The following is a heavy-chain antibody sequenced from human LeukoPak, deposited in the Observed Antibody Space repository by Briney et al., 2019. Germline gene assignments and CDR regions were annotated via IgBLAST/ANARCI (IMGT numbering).Heavy chain of an antibody. CDR2: IYYSGST. J-gene: IGHJ5*02. D-gene: IGHD4-17*01. V-gene: IGHV4-59*01. Sequence: PPETLSLTCTVSGGSISSYYWSWIRQPPGKGLEWIGYIYYSGSTNYNPSLKGRVTISVDTSKNQFSLKLSSVTAADTAVYYCARTHYGDYFYNWFDPWGQGTLVTVSS. CDR1: GGSISSYY. CDR3: ARTHYGDYFYNWFDP.